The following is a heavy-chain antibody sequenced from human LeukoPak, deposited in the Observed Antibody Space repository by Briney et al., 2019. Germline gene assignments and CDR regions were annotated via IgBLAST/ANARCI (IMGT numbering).Heavy chain of an antibody. Sequence: GSLRLSCAASGFTFSSYAMSWVRQAPGKGLEWIGEINHSGSTNYNPSLKSRVTISVDTSKNQFSLKLSSVTAADTAVYYCARDGPLDVWGQGTTVTVSS. CDR2: INHSGST. CDR3: ARDGPLDV. J-gene: IGHJ6*02. CDR1: GFTFSSYA. D-gene: IGHD3/OR15-3a*01. V-gene: IGHV4-34*01.